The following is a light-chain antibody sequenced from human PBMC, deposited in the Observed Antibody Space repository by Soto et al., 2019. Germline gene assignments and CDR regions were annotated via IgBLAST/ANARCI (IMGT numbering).Light chain of an antibody. J-gene: IGLJ1*01. V-gene: IGLV2-8*01. CDR2: EVN. Sequence: QSALTQPPSASGSPGQSVAISCTGTSNDVGGYNYVSWYQQHPGKAPKLMIYEVNKRPSGVPDRFSGSKSGNTASLTVSGLQAEDEADYYCSSYAGSSNVFGTGTKLTV. CDR3: SSYAGSSNV. CDR1: SNDVGGYNY.